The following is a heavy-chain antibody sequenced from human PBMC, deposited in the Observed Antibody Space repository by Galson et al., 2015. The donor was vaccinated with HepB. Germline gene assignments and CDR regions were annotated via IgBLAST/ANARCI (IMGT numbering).Heavy chain of an antibody. CDR1: GFTFSSYA. CDR3: ARSYSGYDYMDY. J-gene: IGHJ4*02. Sequence: SLRLSCAASGFTFSSYAMHWVRQAPGKGLEWVAVISYDGSNKYYADSVKGRFTISRDNSENTLYLQMNSLRAEDTALYYCARSYSGYDYMDYWGKGTLVTVSS. V-gene: IGHV3-30-3*01. CDR2: ISYDGSNK. D-gene: IGHD5-12*01.